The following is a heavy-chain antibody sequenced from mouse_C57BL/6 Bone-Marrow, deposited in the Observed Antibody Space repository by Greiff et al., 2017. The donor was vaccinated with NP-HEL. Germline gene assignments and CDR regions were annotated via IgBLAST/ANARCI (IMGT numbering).Heavy chain of an antibody. CDR3: ARVSSGYVLDY. J-gene: IGHJ2*01. Sequence: EVQLQQSGPELVKPGASVKISCKASGYTFTDYYMNWVKQSHGKSLEWIGDINPNNGGTSYNQKFKGKATLTVDKSSSTAYMELRSLTSEDSAVYYCARVSSGYVLDYWGQGTTLTVSS. CDR2: INPNNGGT. D-gene: IGHD3-2*02. V-gene: IGHV1-26*01. CDR1: GYTFTDYY.